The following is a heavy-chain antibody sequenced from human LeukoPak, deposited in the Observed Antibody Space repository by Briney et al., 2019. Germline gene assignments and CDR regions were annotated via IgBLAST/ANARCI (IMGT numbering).Heavy chain of an antibody. CDR1: GYTFTGYY. V-gene: IGHV1-2*02. D-gene: IGHD2-15*01. J-gene: IGHJ6*03. CDR3: ARGSRYLFHYYYYMDV. CDR2: INPNSGGT. Sequence: ASVKVSCKASGYTFTGYYMHWVRQAPGQGLEWMGWINPNSGGTNYAQKFQGRVTMTRDTSISTAYMELSRLRSDDTAVYYCARGSRYLFHYYYYMDVWGKGTTVTVSS.